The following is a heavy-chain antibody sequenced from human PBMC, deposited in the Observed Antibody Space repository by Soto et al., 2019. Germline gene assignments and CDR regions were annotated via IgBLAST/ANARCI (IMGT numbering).Heavy chain of an antibody. CDR2: IWYDGSNK. Sequence: GGPKRLPCGADGGTFSSYGRHLVRKAPGKGLEWVAVIWYDGSNKYYADPVKGRFTISRDNSKNTLYLQMNSLRAEDTAVYYCARAFLEWLFLPRDYYYGMDGWVQGTTV. V-gene: IGHV3-33*01. J-gene: IGHJ6*02. CDR1: GGTFSSYG. D-gene: IGHD3-3*01. CDR3: ARAFLEWLFLPRDYYYGMDG.